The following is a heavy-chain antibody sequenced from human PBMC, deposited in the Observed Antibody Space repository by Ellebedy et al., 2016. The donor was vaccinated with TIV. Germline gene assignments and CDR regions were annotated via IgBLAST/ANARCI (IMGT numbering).Heavy chain of an antibody. Sequence: GESLKISCVASGFTFSNSWMSWVRQAPGKGLEWLANINQDGNATNHVDSVKGRFTISRDNAKNSLYLQMNSLRADDTALYYCARDAASGKTDYWGQGTLVTVSS. CDR3: ARDAASGKTDY. J-gene: IGHJ4*02. CDR1: GFTFSNSW. D-gene: IGHD6-13*01. CDR2: INQDGNAT. V-gene: IGHV3-7*01.